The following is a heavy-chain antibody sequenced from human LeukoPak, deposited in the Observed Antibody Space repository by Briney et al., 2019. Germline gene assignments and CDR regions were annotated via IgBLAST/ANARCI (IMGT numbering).Heavy chain of an antibody. CDR3: ARDRSLVGAARPVDY. J-gene: IGHJ4*02. CDR2: ISYDGRNK. CDR1: GFTFNSYA. V-gene: IGHV3-30*04. D-gene: IGHD6-6*01. Sequence: GGSLRLSCAASGFTFNSYAMHWVRQAPGKGLEWVAVISYDGRNKYYADSVKGRFTISRDNSKNTLYLQMNSLRAEDTAVYYCARDRSLVGAARPVDYWGQGTLVTVSS.